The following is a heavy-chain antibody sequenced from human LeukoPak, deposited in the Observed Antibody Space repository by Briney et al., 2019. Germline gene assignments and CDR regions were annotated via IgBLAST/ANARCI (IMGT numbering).Heavy chain of an antibody. Sequence: GGSLRLSCAASGFTVSSNYMSWVRQAPGKGLEWVSVIYSGGSTYYADSVKGRFTISRDNSKNTLYLQMNSLRGEDTAVYYCAKDLPNPFFDYWGQGTLVTVSS. V-gene: IGHV3-66*01. CDR3: AKDLPNPFFDY. J-gene: IGHJ4*02. CDR2: IYSGGST. CDR1: GFTVSSNY. D-gene: IGHD1-14*01.